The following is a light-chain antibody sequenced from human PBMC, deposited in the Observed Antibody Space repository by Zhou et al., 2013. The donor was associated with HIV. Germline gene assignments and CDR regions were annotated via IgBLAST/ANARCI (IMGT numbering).Light chain of an antibody. Sequence: DIVMTQSPATLSVSPGERATLSCRASQTLDTNLAWYQQKPDQPPRLLIYDASTRASGIPARFSGSGSGTEFTLTISSLQSEDFAVYYCQQYNNWPLTFGQGTKVEIK. CDR3: QQYNNWPLT. J-gene: IGKJ1*01. CDR1: QTLDTN. CDR2: DAS. V-gene: IGKV3-15*01.